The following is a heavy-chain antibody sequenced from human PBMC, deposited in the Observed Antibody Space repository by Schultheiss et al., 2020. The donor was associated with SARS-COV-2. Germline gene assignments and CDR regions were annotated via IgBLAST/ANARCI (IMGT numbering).Heavy chain of an antibody. CDR2: TYYRSRWYN. J-gene: IGHJ4*02. D-gene: IGHD3-10*01. CDR1: GDSVSSNSAT. Sequence: SETLSLTCAISGDSVSSNSATWNWIRQSPSRGLEWLGRTYYRSRWYNDYAVSVKSRITINPDTSKNQFSLQLNSVTPEDTAVYYCARVKYYGSGSYLDYWGQGTLVTVSS. V-gene: IGHV6-1*01. CDR3: ARVKYYGSGSYLDY.